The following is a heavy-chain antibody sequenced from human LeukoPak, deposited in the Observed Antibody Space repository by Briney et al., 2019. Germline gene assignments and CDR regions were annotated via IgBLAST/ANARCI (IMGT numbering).Heavy chain of an antibody. CDR1: GFTFSNYV. CDR3: AKGARAEGFDP. J-gene: IGHJ5*02. V-gene: IGHV3-23*01. Sequence: PGGSLRLSCAASGFTFSNYVMSWVRQPPGKGLEWVSIISSNGDITYNADSVKGRFTISRDNSKNTLYLQMNSLRAEDTAVYYCAKGARAEGFDPWGQGTLVTVSS. D-gene: IGHD6-25*01. CDR2: ISSNGDIT.